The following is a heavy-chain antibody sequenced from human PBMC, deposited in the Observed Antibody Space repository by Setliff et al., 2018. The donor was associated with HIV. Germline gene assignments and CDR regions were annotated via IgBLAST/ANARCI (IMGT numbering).Heavy chain of an antibody. D-gene: IGHD3-3*01. CDR1: AVSIGGYS. CDR2: IYSTDTT. Sequence: SETLSLTCTVSAVSIGGYSWSWIRQSPGKGLEWIGSIYSTDTTNHNPSLESRVTISVDKSKNQFSLKLNSVTAADTAVYYCARATRTIFGVVYFDYWGQGTLVTVSS. CDR3: ARATRTIFGVVYFDY. V-gene: IGHV4-4*09. J-gene: IGHJ4*02.